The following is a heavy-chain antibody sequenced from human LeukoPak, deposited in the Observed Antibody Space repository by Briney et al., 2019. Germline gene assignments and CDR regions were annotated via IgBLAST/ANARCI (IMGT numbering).Heavy chain of an antibody. D-gene: IGHD7-27*01. J-gene: IGHJ4*02. CDR3: ARDQRGWGSMGFDY. CDR2: ISAYNGNT. CDR1: GYTFTSYG. Sequence: ASVKVSCKASGYTFTSYGISWVRQAPGQGLEWMGWISAYNGNTNYAQKLQGRVTMTTDTSTSTAYMELRSLRSDDTAVYYCARDQRGWGSMGFDYWGQGTLVTVSS. V-gene: IGHV1-18*01.